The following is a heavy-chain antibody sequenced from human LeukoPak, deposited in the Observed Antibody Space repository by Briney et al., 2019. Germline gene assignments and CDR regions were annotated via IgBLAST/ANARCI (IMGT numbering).Heavy chain of an antibody. CDR1: GFTFSSYA. V-gene: IGHV3-30*02. Sequence: PGGSLRLSCAASGFTFSSYAMHWVRQAPGKTLEWVAFIQHDGNNTYYADSVKGRFAISRDNSKNMLFLQMNSLRIEDTAVYYCAKESSAFLPYFDSWGQGTLVPVSS. CDR2: IQHDGNNT. CDR3: AKESSAFLPYFDS. D-gene: IGHD2/OR15-2a*01. J-gene: IGHJ4*02.